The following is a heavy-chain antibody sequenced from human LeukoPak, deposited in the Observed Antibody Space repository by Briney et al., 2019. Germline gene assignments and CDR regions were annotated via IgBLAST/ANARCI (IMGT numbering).Heavy chain of an antibody. V-gene: IGHV3-30*02. CDR3: AKKGISSSWFFGY. CDR2: IRYDGSNK. Sequence: GGSLRLSCAASGFTFSSYGIHWVRQAPGKGLEWVAFIRYDGSNKYYADSVKGRFTISRDNSKNTLYLQMNSLRAEDTAVYFCAKKGISSSWFFGYWGQGTLVIVSS. D-gene: IGHD6-13*01. J-gene: IGHJ4*02. CDR1: GFTFSSYG.